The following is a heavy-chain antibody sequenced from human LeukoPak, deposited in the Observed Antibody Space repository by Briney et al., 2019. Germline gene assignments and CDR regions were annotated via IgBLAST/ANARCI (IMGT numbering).Heavy chain of an antibody. CDR2: RYYDGCS. J-gene: IGHJ4*02. CDR3: ARRSDSGSDDGEDYFDY. Sequence: TPSETLSLTCTGSGGSINSGPFSWGWVRQPPGKGLEWIGSRYYDGCSYYNPSLKSRVTTSVDTSKNQFSLKMTSVTAADTAVYFCARRSDSGSDDGEDYFDYWGQGTLVTVSS. V-gene: IGHV4-39*01. D-gene: IGHD1-26*01. CDR1: GGSINSGPFS.